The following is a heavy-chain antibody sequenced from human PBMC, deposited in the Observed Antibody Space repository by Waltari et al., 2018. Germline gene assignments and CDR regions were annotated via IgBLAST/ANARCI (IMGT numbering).Heavy chain of an antibody. CDR1: EFIFSTYE. Sequence: EVQLVESGGGSVPPGGSLRLSCAASEFIFSTYEMNWVRQAPGQGVEVISYISSSGMTTYYADSVKGRFTISRDNAKNSLYLQMDSLTAEDTAVYYCARVFKQKLYFDYWGQGTLVTVSS. J-gene: IGHJ4*02. V-gene: IGHV3-48*03. CDR3: ARVFKQKLYFDY. CDR2: ISSSGMTT.